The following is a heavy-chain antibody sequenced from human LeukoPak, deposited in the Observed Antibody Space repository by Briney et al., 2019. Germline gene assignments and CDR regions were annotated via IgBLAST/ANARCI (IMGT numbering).Heavy chain of an antibody. J-gene: IGHJ4*02. CDR3: AGEEVSGYSDH. CDR2: IYNSGGT. V-gene: IGHV4-59*01. CDR1: GGSFSSFY. D-gene: IGHD2-15*01. Sequence: SETLSLTCVVSGGSFSSFYWNWIRQPPGKGLEWIGYIYNSGGTNYNPSLASRVTMSVDSSKKQISLELTSVTAADTATCFCAGEEVSGYSDHWGQGTLVTVSS.